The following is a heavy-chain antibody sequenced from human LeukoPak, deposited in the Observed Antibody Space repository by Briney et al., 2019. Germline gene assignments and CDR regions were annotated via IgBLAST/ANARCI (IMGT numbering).Heavy chain of an antibody. CDR3: ARDMRFSSPYNWFDP. D-gene: IGHD6-13*01. V-gene: IGHV3-21*01. CDR1: GFTFRNYN. J-gene: IGHJ5*02. Sequence: KTGGSLRLSCAASGFTFRNYNMNWVRQAPGKGLEWVSSINSSSGYVYYADSVKGRFTISRDNAKNTLYLQMNSLRAEDTAVYYCARDMRFSSPYNWFDPWGQGTLVTVSS. CDR2: INSSSGYV.